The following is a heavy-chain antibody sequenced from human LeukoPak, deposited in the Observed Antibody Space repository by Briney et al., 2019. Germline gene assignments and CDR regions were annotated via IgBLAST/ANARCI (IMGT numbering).Heavy chain of an antibody. CDR2: IYYSGST. J-gene: IGHJ4*02. CDR1: GGSISSSSYY. V-gene: IGHV4-61*01. Sequence: SETLSLTCTVSGGSISSSSYYWSWIRQPPGKGLEWIGYIYYSGSTNYNPSLKSRVTISVDTSKNQFSLKLSSVTAADTAVYYCARSEYSSYGLDFDYWGQGTLVTVSS. D-gene: IGHD6-6*01. CDR3: ARSEYSSYGLDFDY.